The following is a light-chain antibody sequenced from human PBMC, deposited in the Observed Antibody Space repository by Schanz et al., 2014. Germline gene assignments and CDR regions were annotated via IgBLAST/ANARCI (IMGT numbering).Light chain of an antibody. CDR1: SSDIGGYNY. CDR3: CSLSADSTWV. J-gene: IGLJ3*02. V-gene: IGLV2-8*01. Sequence: QSVLTQPPSASGSPGQSVTISCTGTSSDIGGYNYVSWYQQHPGEAPKLLIYSNNQRPSGVPDRFSASKSGNTASLTISGLQADDEADYHCCSLSADSTWVFGGGTKLTVL. CDR2: SNN.